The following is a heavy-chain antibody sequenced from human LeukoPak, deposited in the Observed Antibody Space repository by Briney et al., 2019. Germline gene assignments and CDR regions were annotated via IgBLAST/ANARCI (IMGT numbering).Heavy chain of an antibody. V-gene: IGHV1-24*01. CDR2: FDPEDGET. J-gene: IGHJ4*02. CDR3: ARDDRSYYDSSGYYSYYFDY. CDR1: GYTLTELS. D-gene: IGHD3-22*01. Sequence: ASVKVSCKVSGYTLTELSMHWVRQAPGKGLEWMGGFDPEDGETIYAQKFQGRVTMTRDTSTSTVYMELSSLRSEDTAVYYCARDDRSYYDSSGYYSYYFDYWGQGTLVTVSS.